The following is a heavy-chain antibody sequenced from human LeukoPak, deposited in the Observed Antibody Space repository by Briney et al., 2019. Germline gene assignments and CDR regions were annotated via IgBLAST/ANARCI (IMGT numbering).Heavy chain of an antibody. V-gene: IGHV3-23*01. Sequence: PGGSLRLSCAASGFTFTSYSMNWVRQAPGKGLEWVSTISGGGGSTYYADSVKGRFTISRDNSKNTLYLQVNSLRAEDTAVYYCARVAAATDAFDIWGQGTKVTVSS. CDR1: GFTFTSYS. CDR2: ISGGGGST. D-gene: IGHD2-2*01. J-gene: IGHJ3*02. CDR3: ARVAAATDAFDI.